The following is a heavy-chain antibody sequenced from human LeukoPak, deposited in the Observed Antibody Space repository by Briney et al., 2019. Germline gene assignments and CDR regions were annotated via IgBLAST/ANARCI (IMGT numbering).Heavy chain of an antibody. D-gene: IGHD3-10*01. Sequence: SETLSLTCTVSGGSISSYYWSWIRQPPGKGLEWIGEINHSGTTNYNPSLKSRVTISVDTSKKHFSLTLSSVTAADTAVYYCYGSGSNFDYWGQGTLVTVSS. CDR3: YGSGSNFDY. CDR2: INHSGTT. J-gene: IGHJ4*02. V-gene: IGHV4-34*01. CDR1: GGSISSYY.